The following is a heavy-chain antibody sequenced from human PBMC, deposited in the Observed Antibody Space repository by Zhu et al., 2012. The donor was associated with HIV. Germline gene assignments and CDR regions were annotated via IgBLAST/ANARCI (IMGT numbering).Heavy chain of an antibody. V-gene: IGHV4-4*07. D-gene: IGHD6-13*01. CDR2: IYSSGST. CDR1: GGSISNYY. CDR3: ARSGAAAGPILI. J-gene: IGHJ4*01. Sequence: QVQLQESGPGLVKPSETLSLTCSVSGGSISNYYWSWIRQPAGKGLEWIGRIYSSGSTNYNPSLKSRVTMSVDTSENQFSLKLTSVTAADTAVYYCARSGAAAGPILIRGRGTLVIVSS.